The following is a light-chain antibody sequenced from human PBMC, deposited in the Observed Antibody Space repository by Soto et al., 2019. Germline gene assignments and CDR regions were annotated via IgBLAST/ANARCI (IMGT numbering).Light chain of an antibody. CDR3: QHYNSYSEA. CDR2: KAS. J-gene: IGKJ1*01. Sequence: DIQMTQSPSTLSASVGDRVTITCRASQSISSWLAWYQQKPGKAPKLLIYKASTLESGVPSRFRGSGSGTDFTLTISSLQPDDFATYYCQHYNSYSEAFGQGTKVDIK. V-gene: IGKV1-5*03. CDR1: QSISSW.